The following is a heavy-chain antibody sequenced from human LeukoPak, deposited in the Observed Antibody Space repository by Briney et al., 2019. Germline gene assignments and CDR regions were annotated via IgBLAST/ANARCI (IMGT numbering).Heavy chain of an antibody. J-gene: IGHJ4*02. CDR3: ARASSDWYSTFDY. V-gene: IGHV3-30-3*01. CDR2: ISYDGSNE. Sequence: PGGSLRLSCAASGFTFSSYAMHWVRQAPGKGLEWVAVISYDGSNEYYVDSVKGRFTISRDNSKNTLYLQMNSLRAEDTAVYYCARASSDWYSTFDYWGQGTLVTVSS. D-gene: IGHD6-19*01. CDR1: GFTFSSYA.